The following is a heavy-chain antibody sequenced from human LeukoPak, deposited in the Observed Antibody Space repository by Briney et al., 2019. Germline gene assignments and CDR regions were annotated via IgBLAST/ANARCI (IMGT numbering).Heavy chain of an antibody. CDR3: ARQVVRGYSD. D-gene: IGHD3-10*01. CDR1: GFTFHSYW. Sequence: PGGSLRLSCAASGFTFHSYWMSWVRQAPGKGLEWVANIKQDGNDKYYVDSMRGRFTISRDNAKNSLYLQMNSLRTDDTAVYYCARQVVRGYSDWGQGTLVTVSS. J-gene: IGHJ4*02. CDR2: IKQDGNDK. V-gene: IGHV3-7*01.